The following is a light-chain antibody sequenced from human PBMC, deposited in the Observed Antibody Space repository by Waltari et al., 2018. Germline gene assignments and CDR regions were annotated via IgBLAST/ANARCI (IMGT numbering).Light chain of an antibody. J-gene: IGKJ2*01. CDR2: GAS. CDR1: HNIKNK. CDR3: HQYDNWPPT. Sequence: LVMTQSPATLSVSLGDKATLSCRASHNIKNKLAWYQQKPGQAPRLLVFGASTRATGIPDRVSGSVSGTDFTLTIGSLQSEDFAVYYCHQYDNWPPTFGQGTKLDIK. V-gene: IGKV3-15*01.